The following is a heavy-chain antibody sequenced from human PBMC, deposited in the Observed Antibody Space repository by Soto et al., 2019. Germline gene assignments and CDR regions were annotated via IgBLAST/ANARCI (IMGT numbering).Heavy chain of an antibody. D-gene: IGHD3-22*01. CDR3: ARNSYDSSGLVP. CDR1: GGSFSGYY. Sequence: SETLSLTCAVYGGSFSGYYWSWIRQPPGKGLEWIGEINHSGSTNYNPSLKSRVTISVDTSKNQFSLKLSSVTAADTAVYYCARNSYDSSGLVPWGQGTLVTVSS. CDR2: INHSGST. J-gene: IGHJ4*02. V-gene: IGHV4-34*01.